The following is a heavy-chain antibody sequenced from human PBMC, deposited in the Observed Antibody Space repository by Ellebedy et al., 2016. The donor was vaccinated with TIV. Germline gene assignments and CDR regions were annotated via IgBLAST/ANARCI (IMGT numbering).Heavy chain of an antibody. CDR2: ISWNSGSI. J-gene: IGHJ4*02. CDR1: GFTFADYA. D-gene: IGHD2-15*01. Sequence: GGSLRLSCAASGFTFADYAMHWVRQAPGKGLEWVSGISWNSGSIAYADSVKGRFTISRDNSKNTLYLQINSLRAEDTAVYYCAKSVGYCGGGSCRLVEDHWGQGTLVTVSS. CDR3: AKSVGYCGGGSCRLVEDH. V-gene: IGHV3-9*01.